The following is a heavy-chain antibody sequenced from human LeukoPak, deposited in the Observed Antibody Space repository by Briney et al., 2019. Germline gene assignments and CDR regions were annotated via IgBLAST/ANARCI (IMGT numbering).Heavy chain of an antibody. CDR2: ISAYNGDT. D-gene: IGHD6-13*01. V-gene: IGHV1-18*01. CDR3: ARKQTSLTLDF. J-gene: IGHJ4*02. Sequence: ASVKVSCKASGFTFTSHGFTWVRQSPGQGLEWMGWISAYNGDTHSAERCQGRVNLTTDTSTSTPYMELRSLRSEDPAVYYCARKQTSLTLDFWGQGSLVTVSS. CDR1: GFTFTSHG.